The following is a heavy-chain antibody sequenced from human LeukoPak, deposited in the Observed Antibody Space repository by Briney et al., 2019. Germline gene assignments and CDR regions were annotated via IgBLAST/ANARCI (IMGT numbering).Heavy chain of an antibody. CDR2: VTGGGTGT. CDR1: GFTFSSYV. J-gene: IGHJ3*02. D-gene: IGHD4-23*01. CDR3: ANLPRGGYGGNSLDAFDI. V-gene: IGHV3-23*01. Sequence: GGSLRLSCAASGFTFSSYVMSWVRQAPGKGLQWVSAVTGGGTGTYYADSVRGRFTISRDNSKNTLFLQMNSLRAEDTAIYYCANLPRGGYGGNSLDAFDIWGQGTMVTVSS.